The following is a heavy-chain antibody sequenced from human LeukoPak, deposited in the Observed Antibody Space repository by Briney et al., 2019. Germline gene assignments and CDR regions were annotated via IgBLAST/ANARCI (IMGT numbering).Heavy chain of an antibody. CDR2: ISSSSSYI. V-gene: IGHV3-21*01. CDR1: GFTFSSYS. Sequence: PGGSLRLSCAASGFTFSSYSMNWVRQAPGKGLEWVSSISSSSSYIYYADSVKGRFTISRDNAKNSLYLQMNSLRAEDTAVYYCARDLLTAYYSPYYFDYWGQGTLVTVSS. J-gene: IGHJ4*02. D-gene: IGHD3-9*01. CDR3: ARDLLTAYYSPYYFDY.